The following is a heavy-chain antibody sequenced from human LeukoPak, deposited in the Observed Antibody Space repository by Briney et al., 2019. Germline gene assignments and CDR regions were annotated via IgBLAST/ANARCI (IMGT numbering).Heavy chain of an antibody. Sequence: GGSLRLSCAASGFTFSSYAMHWVREAPGKGLEWVAVISYDGSNKYYADSVKGRFTISRDNSKNTLCLQMNSLRAEDTAVYYCARDFRHGTSEPDDAFDIWGQGTMVTVSS. CDR2: ISYDGSNK. V-gene: IGHV3-30-3*01. J-gene: IGHJ3*02. CDR1: GFTFSSYA. D-gene: IGHD1-14*01. CDR3: ARDFRHGTSEPDDAFDI.